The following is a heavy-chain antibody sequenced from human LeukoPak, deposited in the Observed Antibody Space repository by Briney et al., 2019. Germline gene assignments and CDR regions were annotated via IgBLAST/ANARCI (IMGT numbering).Heavy chain of an antibody. D-gene: IGHD2-21*02. CDR2: VSNDGSYK. J-gene: IGHJ3*02. V-gene: IGHV3-30*18. CDR1: GFIFSNYG. CDR3: AKDRSHCGGDCYFAEGVFDI. Sequence: GRSLRLSCAASGFIFSNYGMNWVRQTAGKGLEWVAVVSNDGSYKYYVDSVKGRFTISRDKSKNTLYLQMNSLRAEDTAVYYCAKDRSHCGGDCYFAEGVFDIWGQGTMVTVSS.